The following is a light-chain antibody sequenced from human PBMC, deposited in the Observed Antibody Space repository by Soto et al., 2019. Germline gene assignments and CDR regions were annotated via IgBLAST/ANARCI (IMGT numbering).Light chain of an antibody. CDR2: SVS. V-gene: IGKV2-24*01. Sequence: DVVLTQTPLSSPVTLGQPASISCRSSPSLLHSDGTTYLSWLHQRPGQPPRLLIYSVSNRFSGVPDRFSGSGAGTDFTLKISRVEAEDVGVYYCMQATQYPPYTFGKGTKLEI. J-gene: IGKJ2*01. CDR3: MQATQYPPYT. CDR1: PSLLHSDGTTY.